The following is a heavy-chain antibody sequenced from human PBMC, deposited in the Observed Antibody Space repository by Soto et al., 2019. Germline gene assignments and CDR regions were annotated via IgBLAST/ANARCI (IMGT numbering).Heavy chain of an antibody. CDR2: ITGTGGDT. CDR1: GFPLSTYG. Sequence: EVQLLESGGGLVQPGGYLRLSCAASGFPLSTYGMSWVRQAPGKGLEWVSSITGTGGDTYYADSVKGRFTSSRDNSNNMLYLQMNSLRVEDTAVYYCARIRGYWYGLDVWGQGTTITVSS. J-gene: IGHJ6*02. CDR3: ARIRGYWYGLDV. V-gene: IGHV3-23*01.